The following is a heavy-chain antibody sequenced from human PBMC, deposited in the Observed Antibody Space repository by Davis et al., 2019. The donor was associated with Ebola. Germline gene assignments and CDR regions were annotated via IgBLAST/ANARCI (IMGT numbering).Heavy chain of an antibody. D-gene: IGHD3-3*01. J-gene: IGHJ5*02. Sequence: ASVKVSCKASGYTFTGYAMHWVRQAPGQRLEWMGWINAGNGNTKYSQKFQGRVTITRDTSASTAYMELSSLRSEDTAVYYCARGPLRFLEWLPPHNWFDPWGQGTLVTVSS. CDR1: GYTFTGYA. CDR2: INAGNGNT. V-gene: IGHV1-3*01. CDR3: ARGPLRFLEWLPPHNWFDP.